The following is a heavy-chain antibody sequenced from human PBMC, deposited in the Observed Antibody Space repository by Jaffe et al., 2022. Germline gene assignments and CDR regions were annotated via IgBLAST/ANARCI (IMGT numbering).Heavy chain of an antibody. CDR2: INGDGNEK. D-gene: IGHD2-15*01. Sequence: EMQLVESGGGLVQPGGSLTISCADSGFTFSRNWMSWIRQAPGRGLEWLAHINGDGNEKYYLDSVRGRFTISRDNAKNSLFLQMNSLGAEDTAMYYCAKLGMLPDGPNWFDPWGQGTLVTVSS. V-gene: IGHV3-7*05. J-gene: IGHJ5*02. CDR1: GFTFSRNW. CDR3: AKLGMLPDGPNWFDP.